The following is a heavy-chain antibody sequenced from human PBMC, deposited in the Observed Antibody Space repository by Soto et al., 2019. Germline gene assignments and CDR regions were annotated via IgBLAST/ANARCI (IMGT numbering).Heavy chain of an antibody. Sequence: PGGSLRLSCAASGFTFSSYGMHWVRQAPGKGLEWVAAISYDGSNKYYADSVKGRFTISRDNSKNTLYLQMNSLRAEDTAVYYCAKEARRQQPFRAYYYYGMDVWGQGTTVTVSS. D-gene: IGHD6-13*01. CDR1: GFTFSSYG. J-gene: IGHJ6*02. CDR3: AKEARRQQPFRAYYYYGMDV. V-gene: IGHV3-30*18. CDR2: ISYDGSNK.